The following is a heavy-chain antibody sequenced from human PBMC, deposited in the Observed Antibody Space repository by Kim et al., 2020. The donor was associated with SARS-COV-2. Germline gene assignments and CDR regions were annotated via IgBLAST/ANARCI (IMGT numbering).Heavy chain of an antibody. CDR2: IYPGDSDT. V-gene: IGHV5-51*01. J-gene: IGHJ5*02. CDR3: ARRVVRGPGGDWFDP. CDR1: GYSFTSYW. D-gene: IGHD3-10*01. Sequence: GESLKISCKGSGYSFTSYWIGWVRQMPVKGLEWMGIIYPGDSDTRYSPSFQGQVTISADKSISTAYLQWSSLKASDTAMYYCARRVVRGPGGDWFDPWGQGTLVTVSS.